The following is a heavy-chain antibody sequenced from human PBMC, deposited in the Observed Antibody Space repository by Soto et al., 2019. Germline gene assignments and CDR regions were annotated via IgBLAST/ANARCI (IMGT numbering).Heavy chain of an antibody. J-gene: IGHJ4*02. V-gene: IGHV3-30*18. Sequence: GGSLRLSCAASGFTFSSYGMHWVRQAPGKGLEWVAVISYDGSNKYYADSVKGRFTISRDNSKNTLYLQMNSLRAEDTAVYYCAKDSAPAYWGQGTLVPVSS. CDR1: GFTFSSYG. CDR3: AKDSAPAY. CDR2: ISYDGSNK.